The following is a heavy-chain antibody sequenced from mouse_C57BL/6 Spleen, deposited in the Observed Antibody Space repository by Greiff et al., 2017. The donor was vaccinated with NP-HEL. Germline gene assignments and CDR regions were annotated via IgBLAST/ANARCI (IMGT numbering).Heavy chain of an antibody. CDR2: IYPGSGST. CDR3: ARRYPSGNYAMDY. Sequence: VQLQQPGAELVKPGASVKMSCKASGYTFTSYWITWVKQRPGQGLEWIGDIYPGSGSTNYNEKFKSKATLTVDTSSSTAYMQLSSLTSEDSAVYYCARRYPSGNYAMDYWGQGTSVTVSS. V-gene: IGHV1-55*01. D-gene: IGHD1-1*01. CDR1: GYTFTSYW. J-gene: IGHJ4*01.